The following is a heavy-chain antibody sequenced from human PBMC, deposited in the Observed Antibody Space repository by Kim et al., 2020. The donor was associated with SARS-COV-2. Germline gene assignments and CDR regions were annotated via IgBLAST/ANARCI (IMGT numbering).Heavy chain of an antibody. CDR2: IIPIFGTA. Sequence: SVKVSCKASGGTFSSYAISWVRQAPGQGLEWMGGIIPIFGTANYAQKFQGRVTITADESTSTAYMELSSLRSEDTAVYYCARGEHSSSYNDFDYWGQGTLVTVSS. CDR3: ARGEHSSSYNDFDY. J-gene: IGHJ4*02. CDR1: GGTFSSYA. V-gene: IGHV1-69*13. D-gene: IGHD6-6*01.